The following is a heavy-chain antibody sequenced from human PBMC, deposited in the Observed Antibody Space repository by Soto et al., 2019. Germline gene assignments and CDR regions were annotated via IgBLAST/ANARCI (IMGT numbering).Heavy chain of an antibody. CDR3: ARAFVTGVLDY. CDR2: IGTAGDA. CDR1: GFTFSSYD. V-gene: IGHV3-13*04. D-gene: IGHD3-10*01. J-gene: IGHJ4*02. Sequence: EVQLVESGGGLVQPGGSLRLSCAASGFTFSSYDMHWVRQVTGKGLEWVSAIGTAGDAYYPNSVKGRFTISRENAKIFLYLQMNSLRAGDPAVYFCARAFVTGVLDYWGQGTLVTVSS.